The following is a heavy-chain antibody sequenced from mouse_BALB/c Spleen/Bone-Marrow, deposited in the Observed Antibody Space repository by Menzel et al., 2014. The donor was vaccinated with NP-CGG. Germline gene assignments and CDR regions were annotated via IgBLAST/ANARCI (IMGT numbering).Heavy chain of an antibody. CDR2: ISYDGSN. V-gene: IGHV3-6*02. CDR3: ARSPLDRRFAY. Sequence: EVKLMESGPGLVKPSQSLSLTCSVTGYSITSGYYWNWIRQFPGNKLEWMGYISYDGSNNYNPSLKNRVSITRDTSKNQFFLKLNSVTTEDTATYYCARSPLDRRFAYWGQGTLVTVSA. D-gene: IGHD2-14*01. J-gene: IGHJ3*01. CDR1: GYSITSGYY.